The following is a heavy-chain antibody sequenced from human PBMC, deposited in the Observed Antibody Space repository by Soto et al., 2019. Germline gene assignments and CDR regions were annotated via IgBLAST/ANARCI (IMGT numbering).Heavy chain of an antibody. D-gene: IGHD2-2*01. CDR1: GFTFSSYA. J-gene: IGHJ3*02. CDR2: ISGSGGST. V-gene: IGHV3-23*01. CDR3: AKDLRSRTSHPKTACALDI. Sequence: GGSLRLSWAAAGFTFSSYAMSWVRQAPGKGLEWVSAISGSGGSTYYADSVKGRFTISRDNSKNTLYLQMNSLRAEDTAVYYCAKDLRSRTSHPKTACALDISGQATILSV.